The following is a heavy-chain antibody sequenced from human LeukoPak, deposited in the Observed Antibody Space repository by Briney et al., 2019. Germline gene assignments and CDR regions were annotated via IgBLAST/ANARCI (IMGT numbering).Heavy chain of an antibody. J-gene: IGHJ4*02. CDR3: ARDVILGYCSGGSCGFFDY. D-gene: IGHD2-15*01. CDR1: GFTFSSYG. Sequence: PGGSLRLSCAASGFTFSSYGMHWVRQAPGKGLEWVAVIWYGGSNKYYADSVKGRFTISRDNSKNTLYLQMNSLRAEDTAVYYCARDVILGYCSGGSCGFFDYWGQGTLVTVSS. CDR2: IWYGGSNK. V-gene: IGHV3-33*01.